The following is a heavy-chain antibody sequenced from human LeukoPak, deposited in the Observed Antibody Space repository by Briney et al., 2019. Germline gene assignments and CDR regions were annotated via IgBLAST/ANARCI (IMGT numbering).Heavy chain of an antibody. CDR2: ISSSSSYI. V-gene: IGHV3-21*04. Sequence: PGGSLRLSCAASGFTFSSYSMNWVRQAPGKGLEWVSSISSSSSYIYYADSVKGRFTISRDNAKNSLYLQMNSLRAEDTALYYCAKAGLGDYGQVDVWGKGTTVTISS. CDR3: AKAGLGDYGQVDV. J-gene: IGHJ6*04. D-gene: IGHD4-17*01. CDR1: GFTFSSYS.